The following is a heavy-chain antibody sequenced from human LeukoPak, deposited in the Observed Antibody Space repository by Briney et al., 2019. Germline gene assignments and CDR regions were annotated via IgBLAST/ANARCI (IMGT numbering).Heavy chain of an antibody. J-gene: IGHJ6*03. CDR3: ARGRAHCSSTSCLNYMDV. Sequence: ASVKVSCKASGYTFTSYDINWVRQATGQGFEWMGWMNPNSGNTGYAQKFQGRVTMTRNTSISTADMELSSLRSEDTAVYYCARGRAHCSSTSCLNYMDVWGKGTTVTVSS. D-gene: IGHD2-2*01. V-gene: IGHV1-8*01. CDR2: MNPNSGNT. CDR1: GYTFTSYD.